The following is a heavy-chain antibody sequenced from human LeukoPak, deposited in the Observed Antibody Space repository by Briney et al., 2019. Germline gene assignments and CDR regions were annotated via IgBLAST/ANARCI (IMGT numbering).Heavy chain of an antibody. J-gene: IGHJ6*04. V-gene: IGHV3-13*05. CDR2: IGTAGDP. CDR1: GFTFSSYD. Sequence: GGSLRLSCAASGFTFSSYDMHWVRQATGKGLEWVSAIGTAGDPYYPGSVKGRFTISRDNSKNTPYLQMNSLRAEDTAVYYCAKGAPEYSSSWYLDWSYYYYGMDVWGKGTTVTVSS. D-gene: IGHD6-13*01. CDR3: AKGAPEYSSSWYLDWSYYYYGMDV.